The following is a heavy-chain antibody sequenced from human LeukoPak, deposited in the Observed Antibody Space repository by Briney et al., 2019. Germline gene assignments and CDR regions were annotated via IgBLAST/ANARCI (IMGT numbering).Heavy chain of an antibody. V-gene: IGHV4-34*01. CDR1: GGSFSGYY. Sequence: ASETLSLTCAVYGGSFSGYYWSWIRQPPGKELEWIGEINHSGSTNYNPSLKSRVTISVDTSKNQFSLKLSSVTAADTAVYYCARGLGLRWQYFDYWGQGTLVTVSS. CDR2: INHSGST. D-gene: IGHD4-23*01. J-gene: IGHJ4*02. CDR3: ARGLGLRWQYFDY.